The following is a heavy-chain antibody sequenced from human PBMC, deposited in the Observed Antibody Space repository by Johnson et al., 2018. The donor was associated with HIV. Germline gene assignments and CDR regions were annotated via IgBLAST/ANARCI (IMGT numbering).Heavy chain of an antibody. V-gene: IGHV3-66*03. Sequence: EVQLVESGGGLIQPGGSLRLSCAASGFTVSSNYMSWVRQAPGKGLEWVSVIYSGGTTNYADSVKGRFTISRDTSQNTVFLQMNSLRAEDTAVYYCARDRARNAFDVWGQGTMVTVSS. D-gene: IGHD1-14*01. CDR1: GFTVSSNY. CDR3: ARDRARNAFDV. CDR2: IYSGGTT. J-gene: IGHJ3*01.